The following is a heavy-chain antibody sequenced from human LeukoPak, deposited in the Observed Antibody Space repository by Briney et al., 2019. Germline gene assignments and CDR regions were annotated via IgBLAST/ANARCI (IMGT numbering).Heavy chain of an antibody. V-gene: IGHV4-39*01. J-gene: IGHJ3*02. CDR1: GGSISSSSYY. CDR3: AKRSNDFWSGLLGAFDI. CDR2: IYYSGST. D-gene: IGHD3-3*01. Sequence: RSSETLSLTCTVSGGSISSSSYYWGWIRQPPGKGLEWIGSIYYSGSTYYNPSLKSRVTISVDTSKNQFSLKLSSVTAADTAVYYCAKRSNDFWSGLLGAFDIWGQGTMVTVSS.